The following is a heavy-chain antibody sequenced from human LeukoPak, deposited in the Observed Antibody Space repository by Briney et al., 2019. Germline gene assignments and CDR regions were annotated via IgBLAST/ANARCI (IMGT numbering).Heavy chain of an antibody. J-gene: IGHJ4*02. V-gene: IGHV3-33*01. CDR1: GFTFSSYG. CDR3: ARDGAYGSGIYSQRFDY. D-gene: IGHD3-10*01. CDR2: IWYDGSNK. Sequence: PGGSLRLSCAASGFTFSSYGMHWVRQAPVKGLEWVAVIWYDGSNKYYADSVKGRFTISRDNSKNTLYLQMNSLRAEDTAVYYCARDGAYGSGIYSQRFDYWGQGTLVTVSS.